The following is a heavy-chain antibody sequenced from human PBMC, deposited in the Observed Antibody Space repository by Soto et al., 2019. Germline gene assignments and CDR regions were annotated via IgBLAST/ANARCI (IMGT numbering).Heavy chain of an antibody. CDR1: GFTFSSYN. V-gene: IGHV3-21*01. D-gene: IGHD3-9*01. CDR2: ISSSSTYI. J-gene: IGHJ5*02. CDR3: ARETTYDILTASYGHWFDH. Sequence: EVQLVESGGGLVKPGGSLRLSCAASGFTFSSYNMNWVRQAPGKGLEWVSSISSSSTYIYYADSVKGRFTISRDNAKNSLYLQMNSLRAEDTAVYYCARETTYDILTASYGHWFDHWGQGTLVTVSS.